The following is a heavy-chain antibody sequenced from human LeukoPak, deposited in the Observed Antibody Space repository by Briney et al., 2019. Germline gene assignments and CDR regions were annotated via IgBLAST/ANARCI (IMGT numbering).Heavy chain of an antibody. V-gene: IGHV4-4*02. CDR1: GGSISTTNW. J-gene: IGHJ3*02. Sequence: SETLSHTCGVSGGSISTTNWWSWVRQPPGQGLEWVGEISLTGSTYYNPSLKSRVTISVDTSKNQFSLKLNSVTAADTAVYYCARLYDSFLAFDIWGQGTISTVSS. D-gene: IGHD2-8*01. CDR3: ARLYDSFLAFDI. CDR2: ISLTGST.